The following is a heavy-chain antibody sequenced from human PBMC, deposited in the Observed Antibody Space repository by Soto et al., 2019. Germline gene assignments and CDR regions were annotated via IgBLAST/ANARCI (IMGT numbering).Heavy chain of an antibody. D-gene: IGHD3-9*01. V-gene: IGHV3-23*01. Sequence: PGGSLRLSCAASGFSFAGYALTWVRLAAGKGLEWVASISGGGGSTYYTDSVKGRFSISRDNSNRVVYLQMGSLTAGDTAVYYCAKTETFNGYYNAFDYWGQGTRVTVSS. CDR3: AKTETFNGYYNAFDY. J-gene: IGHJ4*02. CDR1: GFSFAGYA. CDR2: ISGGGGST.